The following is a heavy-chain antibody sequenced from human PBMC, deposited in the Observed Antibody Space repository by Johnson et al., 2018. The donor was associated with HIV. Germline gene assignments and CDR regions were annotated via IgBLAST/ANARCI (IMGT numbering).Heavy chain of an antibody. CDR1: GFTFSRYW. J-gene: IGHJ3*02. D-gene: IGHD6-6*01. V-gene: IGHV3-7*05. CDR3: AGGASSSNSFDI. Sequence: VQLVESGGGLVQPGGSLRLSCAASGFTFSRYWMNWVRQAPGKGLEWVANINQDGSEKYYVDSVKGRFTISRDNAKNSLYLQMNSLRVEDTGVYYCAGGASSSNSFDIWGQGTMVTVSS. CDR2: INQDGSEK.